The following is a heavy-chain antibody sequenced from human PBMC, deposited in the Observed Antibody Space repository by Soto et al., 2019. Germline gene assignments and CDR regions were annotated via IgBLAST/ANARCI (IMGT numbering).Heavy chain of an antibody. CDR1: GGSISSGGYY. J-gene: IGHJ3*02. Sequence: SETLSLTCTVSGGSISSGGYYWSWIRQHPGKGLEWIGYIYYSGSTYYNPSLKSRVTISVDTSKNQFSLKLSSVTAADTAVYYCARQHSGSYMYDAFDMWGQGTMVTVSS. D-gene: IGHD1-26*01. V-gene: IGHV4-31*03. CDR3: ARQHSGSYMYDAFDM. CDR2: IYYSGST.